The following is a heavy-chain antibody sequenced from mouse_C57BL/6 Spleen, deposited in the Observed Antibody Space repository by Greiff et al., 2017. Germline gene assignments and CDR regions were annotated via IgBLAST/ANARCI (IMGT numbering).Heavy chain of an antibody. V-gene: IGHV1-55*01. CDR1: GYTFTSYW. D-gene: IGHD4-1*01. Sequence: QVHVKQSGAELVKPGASVKMSCKASGYTFTSYWITWVKQRPGQGLEWIGDIYPGSGSTNYNEKFKSKATLTVDTSSSTAYMQLSSLTSEDSAVYYCARGRTGTTFAYWGQGTLVTVSA. CDR3: ARGRTGTTFAY. CDR2: IYPGSGST. J-gene: IGHJ3*01.